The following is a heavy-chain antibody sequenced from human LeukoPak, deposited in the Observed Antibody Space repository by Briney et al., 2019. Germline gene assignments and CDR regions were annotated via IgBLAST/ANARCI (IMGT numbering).Heavy chain of an antibody. CDR1: GGSFSGYY. V-gene: IGHV4-59*01. J-gene: IGHJ4*02. CDR2: IYYSGST. Sequence: SEILSLTCAVYGGSFSGYYWSWIRQPPGKGLEWIGYIYYSGSTNYNPSLKSRVTISVDTSKNQFSLKLSSVTAADTAVYYCARVGANTRARSGYFDYWGQGTLVTVSS. D-gene: IGHD1-26*01. CDR3: ARVGANTRARSGYFDY.